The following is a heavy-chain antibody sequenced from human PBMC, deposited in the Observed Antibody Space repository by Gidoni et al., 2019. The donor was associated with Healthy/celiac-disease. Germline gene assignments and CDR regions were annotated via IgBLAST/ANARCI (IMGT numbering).Heavy chain of an antibody. CDR2: IDSGCST. CDR3: ARERVTNWAYYYGIDV. Sequence: EVQLVESGGGLIQPGGSLRLSCAASGFTVSSNYMSWVRQAPGKGLEWVSVIDSGCSTYYADSVKGRFTISRDNSKNTLYLQMNSLRAEDTAVYYCARERVTNWAYYYGIDVWGQGTTVTVSS. CDR1: GFTVSSNY. D-gene: IGHD7-27*01. V-gene: IGHV3-53*01. J-gene: IGHJ6*02.